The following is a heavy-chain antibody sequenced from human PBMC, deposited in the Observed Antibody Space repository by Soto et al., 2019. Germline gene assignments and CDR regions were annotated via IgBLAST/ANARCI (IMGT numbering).Heavy chain of an antibody. J-gene: IGHJ5*02. V-gene: IGHV1-8*01. D-gene: IGHD5-18*01. CDR2: MNPGSGDT. Sequence: ASVKVSCKASGYTFTNNDVTWVRQATGQGLEWMGWMNPGSGDTGYAQKFQGRVTMARNISIATAYMELSSLRSEDTAIYYCARMASFGSLNWFDPWGQGTLVTVSS. CDR3: ARMASFGSLNWFDP. CDR1: GYTFTNND.